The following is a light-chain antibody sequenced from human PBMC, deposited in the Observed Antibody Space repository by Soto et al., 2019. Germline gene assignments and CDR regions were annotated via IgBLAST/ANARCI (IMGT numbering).Light chain of an antibody. CDR1: SSDVGGYNY. CDR3: CSYAGNSIWV. Sequence: QSALTQPRSVSGSPGQSVTISCTGTSSDVGGYNYVSWYQQHPDKAPKLMIYDVSNWPSGVPDRFSGSKSGNTASLTISGIQDEDEADYYCCSYAGNSIWVFGGGTQLTVL. J-gene: IGLJ7*01. CDR2: DVS. V-gene: IGLV2-11*01.